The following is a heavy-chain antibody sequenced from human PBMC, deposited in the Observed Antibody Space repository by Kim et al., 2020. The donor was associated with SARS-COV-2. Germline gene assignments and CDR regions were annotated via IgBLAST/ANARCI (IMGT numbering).Heavy chain of an antibody. J-gene: IGHJ5*02. CDR2: IYTSGST. CDR3: ARDPGYDSGTYNWFDP. D-gene: IGHD3-10*01. Sequence: SETLSLTCTVSGGSISSYYWSWIRQPAGKGLEWIGRIYTSGSTNYNPSLKSRVTMSVDTSKNQFSLKLSSVTAADTAVYYCARDPGYDSGTYNWFDPWGQGTLVTVSS. V-gene: IGHV4-4*07. CDR1: GGSISSYY.